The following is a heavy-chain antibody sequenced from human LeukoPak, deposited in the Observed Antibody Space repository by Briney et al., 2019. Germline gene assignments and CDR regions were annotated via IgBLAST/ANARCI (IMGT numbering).Heavy chain of an antibody. CDR2: INPNSGGT. V-gene: IGHV1-2*02. CDR1: GYTFTGYY. Sequence: ASVKVSCKASGYTFTGYYMHWVRQAPGQGLEWMGWINPNSGGTNYAQKFQGRVTMTRDTSISTAYMELSRLSSDDTAVYYCASDGGGYCSSTSCYNNFDYWGRGTLVTVSS. D-gene: IGHD2-2*02. CDR3: ASDGGGYCSSTSCYNNFDY. J-gene: IGHJ4*02.